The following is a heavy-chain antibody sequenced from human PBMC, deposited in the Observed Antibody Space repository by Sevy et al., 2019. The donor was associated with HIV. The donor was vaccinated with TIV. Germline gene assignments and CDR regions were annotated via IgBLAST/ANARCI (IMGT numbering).Heavy chain of an antibody. V-gene: IGHV1-69*13. J-gene: IGHJ5*02. CDR1: GGTFSSYG. Sequence: ASVKVSCKASGGTFSSYGITWVRHAPGQGLEWMGEIIPIFGSANYGQTFQGRVTMTADQSTSTAYMELSSLRSDDTAVYYCARGGGLSPHHWLDPWGQGTLVTVSS. CDR3: ARGGGLSPHHWLDP. D-gene: IGHD3-16*01. CDR2: IIPIFGSA.